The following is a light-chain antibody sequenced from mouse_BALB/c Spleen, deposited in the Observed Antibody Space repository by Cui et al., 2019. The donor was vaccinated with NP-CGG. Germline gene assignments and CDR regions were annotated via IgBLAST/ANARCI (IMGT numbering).Light chain of an antibody. J-gene: IGLJ1*01. CDR3: ALWYSNHWV. CDR1: TGAVTTSNY. Sequence: QDAVTKESALTTSPGETVTLTCRSSTGAVTTSNYANWVQEKPDHLFTGLIGGTNNRAPGVPARFSGSLIGDKAALTITGAQTEDEAIYFCALWYSNHWVFGGGTKLTVL. V-gene: IGLV1*01. CDR2: GTN.